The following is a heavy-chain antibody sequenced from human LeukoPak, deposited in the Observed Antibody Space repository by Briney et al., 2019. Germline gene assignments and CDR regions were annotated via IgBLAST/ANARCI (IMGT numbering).Heavy chain of an antibody. V-gene: IGHV4-34*01. CDR2: INHSGST. J-gene: IGHJ3*02. CDR1: GGSFSGYY. D-gene: IGHD2-2*01. CDR3: AAVRDIVVVPAARDAFDI. Sequence: SETLSLTCAVYGGSFSGYYWSWIRQPPGKGLEWIGEINHSGSTNYNPSLKSRVTISEDTSKNQFSLKLSSVTAADTAVYYCAAVRDIVVVPAARDAFDIWGQGTMVTVSS.